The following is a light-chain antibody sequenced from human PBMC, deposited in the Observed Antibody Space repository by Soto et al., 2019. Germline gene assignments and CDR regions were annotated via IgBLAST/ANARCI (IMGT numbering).Light chain of an antibody. J-gene: IGLJ1*01. CDR3: CSYVGSYTSYV. CDR1: SSDVGGYNF. CDR2: DVT. Sequence: QSALTQPRSVSGSPGQSVTISCNGTSSDVGGYNFVSWYQQHPGKAPKFMIYDVTKRPSGVPDRFSGSKSGNTASLTISGLHAEDEADYYCCSYVGSYTSYVFGTGTKLTVL. V-gene: IGLV2-11*01.